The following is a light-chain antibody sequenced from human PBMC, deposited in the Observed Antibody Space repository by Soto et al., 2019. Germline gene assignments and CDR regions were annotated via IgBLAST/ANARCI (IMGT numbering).Light chain of an antibody. V-gene: IGKV3D-15*01. CDR1: QRISSN. J-gene: IGKJ2*01. CDR3: QHYNNWPPYT. Sequence: EIVITQSPDTLSVYPGERATLSCRASQRISSNLAWYQQKPGQAPRLLIYGASTRATGVPARFSGSGSETDFTLTISNLQSEDCAVYYCQHYNNWPPYTFGQGTKVDIK. CDR2: GAS.